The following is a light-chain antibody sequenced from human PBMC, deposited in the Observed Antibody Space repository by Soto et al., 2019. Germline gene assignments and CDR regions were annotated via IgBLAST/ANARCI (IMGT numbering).Light chain of an antibody. CDR3: SSFTTSRAYV. CDR1: SCDICAYNY. V-gene: IGLV2-14*01. Sequence: QSALTQPASVAGSPGQSITISCTGTSCDICAYNYVCWDHQQSGKAPKLIIYEVSYRPSGVSNRVSGATSGNTASLTISGLQAEDEADYYCSSFTTSRAYVFGLGTKVTV. J-gene: IGLJ1*01. CDR2: EVS.